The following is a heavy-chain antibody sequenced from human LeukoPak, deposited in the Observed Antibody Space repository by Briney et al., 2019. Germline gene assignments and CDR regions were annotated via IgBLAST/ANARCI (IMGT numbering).Heavy chain of an antibody. V-gene: IGHV3-23*01. Sequence: GGSLRLSCGASGFTFSSYAMSWVRQAPGKGLEWVSAISGSGGSTYYADSVRGRFTISRDNSKNTLYLQMNSLRAEDTAVYYCAKDEGYCSSTSCYFDYWGQGTLVTVSS. CDR1: GFTFSSYA. D-gene: IGHD2-2*01. CDR3: AKDEGYCSSTSCYFDY. CDR2: ISGSGGST. J-gene: IGHJ4*02.